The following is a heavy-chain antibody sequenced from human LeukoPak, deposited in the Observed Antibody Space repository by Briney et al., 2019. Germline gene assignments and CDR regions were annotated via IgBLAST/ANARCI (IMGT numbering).Heavy chain of an antibody. J-gene: IGHJ4*02. CDR3: ARDLGDYYDSSGYPTPSPPDY. D-gene: IGHD3-22*01. V-gene: IGHV1-18*01. Sequence: ASVTVSCTASGYTFTSYGISWMRQAPGQGLEWMGWISAYNGNTNYAQKLQGRVTMTTDTSTSTAYMELRSLRSDDTAVYYCARDLGDYYDSSGYPTPSPPDYWGQGTLVTVSS. CDR2: ISAYNGNT. CDR1: GYTFTSYG.